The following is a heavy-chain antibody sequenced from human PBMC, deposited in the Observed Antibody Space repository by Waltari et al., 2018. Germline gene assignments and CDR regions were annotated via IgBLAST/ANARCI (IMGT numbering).Heavy chain of an antibody. CDR1: GYSISSGYY. CDR3: ARLPGY. CDR2: IYHSGST. Sequence: QVQLQESGPGLVKPSETLSLTCAVSGYSISSGYYWGWIRQPPGKGLEWIGSIYHSGSTYYNPSLKSRVTISVDTSKNQFSLKLSSVTAADTAVYYCARLPGYWGQGTLVTVSS. J-gene: IGHJ4*02. V-gene: IGHV4-38-2*01.